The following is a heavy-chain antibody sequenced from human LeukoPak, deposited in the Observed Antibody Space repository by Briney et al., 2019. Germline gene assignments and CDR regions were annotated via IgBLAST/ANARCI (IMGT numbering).Heavy chain of an antibody. CDR2: IYTSGST. Sequence: SETLSLTCTVSGGSISSGSYYWSWIRQPAGKGLEWIGRIYTSGSTNYNPSLKSRVTISVDTSKNQFSLKLSSVTAADTAVYYCAREKRDYYGSGSYYSQFDYWGQGTLVTVSS. D-gene: IGHD3-10*01. V-gene: IGHV4-61*02. CDR1: GGSISSGSYY. J-gene: IGHJ4*02. CDR3: AREKRDYYGSGSYYSQFDY.